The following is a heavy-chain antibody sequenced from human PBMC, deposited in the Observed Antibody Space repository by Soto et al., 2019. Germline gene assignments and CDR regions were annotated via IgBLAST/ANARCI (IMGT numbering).Heavy chain of an antibody. J-gene: IGHJ5*02. D-gene: IGHD3-22*01. CDR1: GGTFSSYT. Sequence: SVKVSCKASGGTFSSYTISWVRQAPGQGLEWMGRIIPILGIANYAQKFQGRVTITADKSTSTAYMELSSLRSEDTAVYYCARAIYDSSGYYYLYNWFDPWGQGTLVTVPQ. V-gene: IGHV1-69*02. CDR2: IIPILGIA. CDR3: ARAIYDSSGYYYLYNWFDP.